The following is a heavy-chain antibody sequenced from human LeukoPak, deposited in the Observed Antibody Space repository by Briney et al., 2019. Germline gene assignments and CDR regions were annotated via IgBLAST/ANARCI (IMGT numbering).Heavy chain of an antibody. CDR3: AELGITMIGGV. V-gene: IGHV3-48*03. CDR1: GFTFSSYE. CDR2: VSSSGSTI. J-gene: IGHJ6*04. D-gene: IGHD3-10*02. Sequence: GGSLRLSCAASGFTFSSYEMNWVRQAPGKGLEWVSYVSSSGSTIYYADSVKGRFTIPRDNAKNSLYLQMNSLRAEDTAVYYCAELGITMIGGVWGKGTTVTISS.